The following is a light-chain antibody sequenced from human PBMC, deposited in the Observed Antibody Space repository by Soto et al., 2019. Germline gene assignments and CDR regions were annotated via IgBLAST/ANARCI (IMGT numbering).Light chain of an antibody. CDR3: QQHETLIT. V-gene: IGKV1-39*01. Sequence: DIQMTQSPSSLSASVGDRLTITFRASQSISSYLNWYQQKPGKAPKLLIYAASSLQSGVPSRFSGSGSGTDYTLTISSLQPEDFAVYYCQQHETLITFGQGTRLEIK. CDR2: AAS. CDR1: QSISSY. J-gene: IGKJ5*01.